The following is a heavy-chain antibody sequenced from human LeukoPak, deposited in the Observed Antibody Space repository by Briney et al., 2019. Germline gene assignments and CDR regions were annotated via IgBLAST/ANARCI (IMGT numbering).Heavy chain of an antibody. CDR1: GFTFSSYA. D-gene: IGHD3-3*01. CDR3: AKEGYDFWSGYYHFDY. J-gene: IGHJ4*02. CDR2: ISGSGGST. V-gene: IGHV3-23*01. Sequence: GGSLRLSCAASGFTFSSYAMSWVRQAPGKGLEWVSAISGSGGSTYYADSVKGRFTISRDNSKNTLYLQMNSLRAEDTAVYYCAKEGYDFWSGYYHFDYWGQGTLVTVSS.